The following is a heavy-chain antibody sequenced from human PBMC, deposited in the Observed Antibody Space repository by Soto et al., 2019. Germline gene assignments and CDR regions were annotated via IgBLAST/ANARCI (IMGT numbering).Heavy chain of an antibody. V-gene: IGHV3-74*01. D-gene: IGHD6-19*01. Sequence: GGSLRLSCAASGFTFSSYWMHWVRQAPGKGLVWVSRINSDGSSTSYADSVKGRFTISRDNAKNTLYLQMNSLRAEDTAVYYCGTAVAGSWVQHWGQGTLVTVSS. CDR3: GTAVAGSWVQH. J-gene: IGHJ1*01. CDR2: INSDGSST. CDR1: GFTFSSYW.